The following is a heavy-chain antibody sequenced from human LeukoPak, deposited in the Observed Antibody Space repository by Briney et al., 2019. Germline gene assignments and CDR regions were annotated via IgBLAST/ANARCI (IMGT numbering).Heavy chain of an antibody. CDR2: IYYIGST. Sequence: PSETLSLTCTVSGGSMRTYYWSWIRQHPGKGLEWIGYIYYIGSTYYNPSLKSRLTISVDTSKNQFSLKLSSVTAADTAVYYCARRRRYLFDYWGQGTLVTVSS. D-gene: IGHD1-26*01. CDR3: ARRRRYLFDY. V-gene: IGHV4-59*06. CDR1: GGSMRTYY. J-gene: IGHJ4*02.